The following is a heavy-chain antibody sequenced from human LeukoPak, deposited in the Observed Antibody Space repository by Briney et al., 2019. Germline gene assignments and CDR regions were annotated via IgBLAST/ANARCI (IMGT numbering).Heavy chain of an antibody. CDR1: GYTLTDFS. J-gene: IGHJ4*02. D-gene: IGHD3-22*01. CDR3: ATLDSYYDNSGRPLIPD. Sequence: ASVKVSCNISGYTLTDFSMHWVRQAPGKALEWVGGFNREDAGPIHAPHFRGRVTVTEDTSTDTAYMELSSLRSEDTAVYFCATLDSYYDNSGRPLIPDWGQGTLVTVSS. V-gene: IGHV1-24*01. CDR2: FNREDAGP.